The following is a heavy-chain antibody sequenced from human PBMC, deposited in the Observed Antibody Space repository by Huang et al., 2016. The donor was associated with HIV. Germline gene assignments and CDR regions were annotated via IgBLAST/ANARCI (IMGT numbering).Heavy chain of an antibody. CDR3: AREDDYGGN. J-gene: IGHJ4*02. CDR2: ISYDGSNK. Sequence: QVQMVESGGGVVQPGMSLRLSCAASGFTCSRFVVDWVRQAPGKGVGSVAVISYDGSNKYYAESVQGLFTISRDNSKNTLYLQMNGLRTEDTAVYYCAREDDYGGNWGQGTLVTVSS. V-gene: IGHV3-30-3*01. CDR1: GFTCSRFV. D-gene: IGHD4-17*01.